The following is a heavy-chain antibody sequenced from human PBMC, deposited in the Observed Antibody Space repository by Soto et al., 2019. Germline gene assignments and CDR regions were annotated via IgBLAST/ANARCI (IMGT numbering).Heavy chain of an antibody. CDR2: IYYSGST. CDR1: GGSISSSSYY. J-gene: IGHJ4*02. Sequence: SETLSLTCTVSGGSISSSSYYWGWIRQPPGKGLEWIGSIYYSGSTYYNPSLKSRVTISVDTSKNQFSLKLSSVTAADTAVYYCARLGPYSSSWSRFWGQGTLVTVSS. V-gene: IGHV4-39*01. CDR3: ARLGPYSSSWSRF. D-gene: IGHD6-13*01.